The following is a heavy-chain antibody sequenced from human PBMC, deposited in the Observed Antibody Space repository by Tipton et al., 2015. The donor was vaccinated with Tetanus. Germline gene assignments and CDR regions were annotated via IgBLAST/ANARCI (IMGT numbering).Heavy chain of an antibody. CDR2: SWYDGTDK. D-gene: IGHD2-15*01. CDR1: GFIFSSYG. CDR3: AREADCSGGSCFSGDFDN. Sequence: SLRLSCAASGFIFSSYGIHWVSQAPGKGLEWVAVSWYDGTDKYYADSVKGRFTISRDNSKNTLYLQMNSLRAEDTAVYYWAREADCSGGSCFSGDFDNWGQGTQVTVSS. J-gene: IGHJ4*02. V-gene: IGHV3-33*01.